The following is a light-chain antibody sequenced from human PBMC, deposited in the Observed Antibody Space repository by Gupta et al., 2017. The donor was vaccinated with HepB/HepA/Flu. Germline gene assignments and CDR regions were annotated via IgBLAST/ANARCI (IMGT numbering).Light chain of an antibody. CDR3: QQDDSHLCN. CDR1: QSISSW. J-gene: IGKJ2*04. Sequence: DIQMTQSPSTLSASVGDRVTITCRASQSISSWLAWYQQKPGKAPNLLIYKASSLERGVPSRFSGSGSGTEFTLTISSLQPDDFATYYCQQDDSHLCNFGQGTKLEIK. CDR2: KAS. V-gene: IGKV1-5*03.